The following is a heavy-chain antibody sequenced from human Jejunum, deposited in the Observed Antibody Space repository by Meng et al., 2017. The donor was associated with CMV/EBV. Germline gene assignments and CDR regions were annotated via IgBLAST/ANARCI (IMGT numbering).Heavy chain of an antibody. V-gene: IGHV1-2*02. Sequence: SCKASGHTSTGHYIHWVRQAPGQGLEWMGWLTPRTGGTFYAQNFQGRVTMTGDTSISTVYMELRRLTSDDTAVYYCARHGNYLDVWGQGTTVTVSS. CDR2: LTPRTGGT. J-gene: IGHJ6*02. CDR1: GHTSTGHY. CDR3: ARHGNYLDV. D-gene: IGHD3-3*01.